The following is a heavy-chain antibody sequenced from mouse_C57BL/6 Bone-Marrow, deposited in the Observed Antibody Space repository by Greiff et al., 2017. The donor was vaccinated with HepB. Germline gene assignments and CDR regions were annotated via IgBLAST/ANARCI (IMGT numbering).Heavy chain of an antibody. J-gene: IGHJ2*01. CDR1: GYTFTSYW. D-gene: IGHD1-1*01. Sequence: QVQLKQPGAELVRPGSSVKLSCKASGYTFTSYWMHWVKQRPIQGLEWIGNIDPSDSETHYNQKFKDKATLTVDKSSSTAYMQLSSLTSEDSAVYYCARTVVATKGYFDYWGQGTTLTVSS. V-gene: IGHV1-52*01. CDR2: IDPSDSET. CDR3: ARTVVATKGYFDY.